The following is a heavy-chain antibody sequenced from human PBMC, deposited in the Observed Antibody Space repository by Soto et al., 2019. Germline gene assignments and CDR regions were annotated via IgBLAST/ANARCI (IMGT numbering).Heavy chain of an antibody. CDR3: ARGGIVGAASDY. V-gene: IGHV4-30-2*01. D-gene: IGHD1-26*01. CDR2: ISHSGST. J-gene: IGHJ4*02. Sequence: SETLSLTCAVSGGSISRGGYSWSWIRQTPGKGLEWIGYISHSGSTYYNPSLKSRVTISVARSKNQFSLKLSSVTAADTAVYYCARGGIVGAASDYWGQGTLVTAPS. CDR1: GGSISRGGYS.